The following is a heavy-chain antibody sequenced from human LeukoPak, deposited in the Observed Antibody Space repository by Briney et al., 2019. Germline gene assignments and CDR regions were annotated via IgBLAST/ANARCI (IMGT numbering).Heavy chain of an antibody. J-gene: IGHJ5*02. D-gene: IGHD2-21*01. V-gene: IGHV4-34*12. Sequence: SSEILSLTCAVYRDSLSSYYRSWIRQPPGKGLVWIGNIIHDGRVTYNAFLVTRVSISANTSKNHFMLELKSLTAIDTAIYYCVTGLIPAESWGQGTLVTVSS. CDR3: VTGLIPAES. CDR2: IIHDGRV. CDR1: RDSLSSYY.